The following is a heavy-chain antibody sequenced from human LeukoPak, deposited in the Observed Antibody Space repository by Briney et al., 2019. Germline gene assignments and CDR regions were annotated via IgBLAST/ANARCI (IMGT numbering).Heavy chain of an antibody. CDR3: ARDGRAGSLFAY. Sequence: SSETLSLTCTVSGGSISSSSYYWGWIRQPPGKGLEWIGEINHSGSTNYNPSLKSRVTISVDTSKNQFSLKLSSVTAADTAIYYCARDGRAGSLFAYWGQGTLVTVSS. D-gene: IGHD6-19*01. J-gene: IGHJ4*02. CDR1: GGSISSSSYY. CDR2: INHSGST. V-gene: IGHV4-39*07.